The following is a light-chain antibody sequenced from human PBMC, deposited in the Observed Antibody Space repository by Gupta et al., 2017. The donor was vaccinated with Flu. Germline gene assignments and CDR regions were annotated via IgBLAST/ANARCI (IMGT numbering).Light chain of an antibody. CDR3: QQYGNSAFT. Sequence: ATLSWSPGERATLSCRASQSISRSYLAWYQQKPGQAPRLLIYGASSRDTGIPDRFSGSGSGTDFTLTISRLEPEDVAVYYCQQYGNSAFTFGPGTKVDIK. CDR1: QSISRSY. V-gene: IGKV3-20*01. J-gene: IGKJ3*01. CDR2: GAS.